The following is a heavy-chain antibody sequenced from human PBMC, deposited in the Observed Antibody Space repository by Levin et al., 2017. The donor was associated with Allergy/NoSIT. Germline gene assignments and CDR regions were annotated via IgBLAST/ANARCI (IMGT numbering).Heavy chain of an antibody. CDR3: ARGATVVMGWFDP. CDR2: IYYSGST. CDR1: GGSISSYY. D-gene: IGHD4-23*01. Sequence: HSQTLSLTCTVSGGSISSYYWSWIRQPPGKGLEWIGYIYYSGSTNYNPSLKSRVTISVDTSKNQFSLKLSSVTAADTAVYYCARGATVVMGWFDPWGQGTLVTVSS. V-gene: IGHV4-59*01. J-gene: IGHJ5*02.